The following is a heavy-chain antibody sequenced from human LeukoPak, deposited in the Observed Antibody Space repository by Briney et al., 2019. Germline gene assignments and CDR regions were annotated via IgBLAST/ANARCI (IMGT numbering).Heavy chain of an antibody. CDR2: IKQDGSEK. Sequence: GGSLRLSCAASGFTFSNYWLTWVRQAPGQGLEWVANIKQDGSEKHYVDSVKGRFTISRDNAKNSLYPQMNSLRAEDTAVYYCARDRQIAYWGQGTLSPSPQ. V-gene: IGHV3-7*01. CDR1: GFTFSNYW. J-gene: IGHJ4*02. CDR3: ARDRQIAY.